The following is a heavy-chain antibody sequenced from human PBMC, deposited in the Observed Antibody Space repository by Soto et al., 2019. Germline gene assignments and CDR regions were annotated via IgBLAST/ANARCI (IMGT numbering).Heavy chain of an antibody. CDR3: AKKHCSGGTCYSSLDY. Sequence: PGGSLRLSCAASGFTFSSNAMSWVRQAPGKGLEWVSAISRSSDKTYYADSVKGRFTISRDNSKNMLYLQMNSLRAEDTAVYYCAKKHCSGGTCYSSLDYWGQGTLVTVSS. J-gene: IGHJ4*02. CDR2: ISRSSDKT. D-gene: IGHD2-15*01. V-gene: IGHV3-23*01. CDR1: GFTFSSNA.